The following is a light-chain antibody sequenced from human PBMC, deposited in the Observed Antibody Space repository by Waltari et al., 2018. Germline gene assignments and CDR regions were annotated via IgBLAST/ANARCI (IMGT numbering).Light chain of an antibody. Sequence: QSALTQPASVSGSPGQSITISCAATSSDVGAYNYVPWYQQRPGQVHKLLIFDVSNRPSGVSNRFSGSKSGNTASLTISGLQAEDESDYYCCSFTSRSTWVFGGGTKLTVL. CDR1: SSDVGAYNY. CDR3: CSFTSRSTWV. J-gene: IGLJ3*02. CDR2: DVS. V-gene: IGLV2-14*01.